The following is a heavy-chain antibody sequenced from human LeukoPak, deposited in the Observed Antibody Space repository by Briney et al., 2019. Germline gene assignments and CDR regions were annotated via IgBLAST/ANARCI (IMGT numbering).Heavy chain of an antibody. V-gene: IGHV3-23*01. Sequence: PGGSLRLSCAASGFTFSSYAMSWVRQAPGKGLEWVSTIGGGGESTYYADSVKGRFTISRDNSKNTVYLQMNSLRAEDTAVYYCAKGKAVAGGVFEYWGQGTLVTVSS. J-gene: IGHJ4*02. CDR3: AKGKAVAGGVFEY. CDR2: IGGGGEST. CDR1: GFTFSSYA. D-gene: IGHD6-19*01.